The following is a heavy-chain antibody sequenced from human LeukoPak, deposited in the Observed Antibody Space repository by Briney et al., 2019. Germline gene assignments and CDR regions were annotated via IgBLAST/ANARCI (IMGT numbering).Heavy chain of an antibody. CDR3: ARAAVSSPGDV. CDR2: IKPDGSEK. CDR1: GFTFSNDW. Sequence: GGPLRLSCAASGFTFSNDWMTWVRQAAGKGLEWVANIKPDGSEKYYVDSLKGRFTISRDNAENSLYLQMNSLRAEDTAVYYCARAAVSSPGDVWGQGTTVTVSS. J-gene: IGHJ6*02. V-gene: IGHV3-7*04. D-gene: IGHD5/OR15-5a*01.